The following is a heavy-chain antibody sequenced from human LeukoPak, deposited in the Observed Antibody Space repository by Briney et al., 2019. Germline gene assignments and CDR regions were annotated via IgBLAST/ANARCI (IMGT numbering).Heavy chain of an antibody. D-gene: IGHD3-10*01. V-gene: IGHV4-39*07. CDR1: GGSVSSSSYY. J-gene: IGHJ4*02. CDR3: ARVTTYYYGSGSYPYYFDY. Sequence: SETLSLTCTVSGGSVSSSSYYWGWIRQPPGKGLEWIGSIYYSGSTYYNPSLKSRVTISVDTSKNQFSLKLSSVTAADTAVYYCARVTTYYYGSGSYPYYFDYWGQGTLVTVSS. CDR2: IYYSGST.